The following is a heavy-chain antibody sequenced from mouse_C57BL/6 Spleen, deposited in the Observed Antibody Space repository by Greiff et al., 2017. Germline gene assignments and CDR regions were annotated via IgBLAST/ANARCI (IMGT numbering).Heavy chain of an antibody. CDR3: ARGGTVVADYYAMDY. J-gene: IGHJ4*01. CDR1: GFTFSDYG. CDR2: ISSGSSTI. D-gene: IGHD1-1*01. V-gene: IGHV5-17*01. Sequence: DVMLVESGGGLVNPGGSLKLSCAASGFTFSDYGMHWVRQAPEKGLEWVAYISSGSSTIYYADTVKGRFTISRDNAKNTLFLQMTSLRSEDTAMYYCARGGTVVADYYAMDYWGQGTSVTVSS.